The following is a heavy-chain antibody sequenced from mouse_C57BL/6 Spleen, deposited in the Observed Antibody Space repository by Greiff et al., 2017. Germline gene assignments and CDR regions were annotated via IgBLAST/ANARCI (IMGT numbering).Heavy chain of an antibody. J-gene: IGHJ3*01. Sequence: VQLQQPGAELVKPGASVKLSCKASGYTFTSYWMHWVKQRPGRGLEWIGRIDPNSGGTKYNEKFKSKATLTVDKPSSTAYMQLSSLTSEDSAVYYCARRTDGYFAWFAYRGEGTLVTVSA. CDR2: IDPNSGGT. D-gene: IGHD2-3*01. V-gene: IGHV1-72*01. CDR3: ARRTDGYFAWFAY. CDR1: GYTFTSYW.